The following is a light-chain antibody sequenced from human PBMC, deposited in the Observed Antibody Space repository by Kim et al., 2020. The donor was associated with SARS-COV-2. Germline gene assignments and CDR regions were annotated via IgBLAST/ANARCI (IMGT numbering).Light chain of an antibody. Sequence: QSALTQPASVSGSPGQSITISCTGTSSDVGGYNYVSWYQQHPGKAPKLMIYDVSNRPSGVSNRFSGSKSGNTAPLTISGLQAEDEADYYCSSYTSSSTWVFGGRTQLSVL. CDR2: DVS. CDR1: SSDVGGYNY. CDR3: SSYTSSSTWV. J-gene: IGLJ3*02. V-gene: IGLV2-14*03.